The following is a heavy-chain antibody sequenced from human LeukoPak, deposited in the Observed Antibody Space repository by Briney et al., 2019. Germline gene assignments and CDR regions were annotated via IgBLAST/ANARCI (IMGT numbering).Heavy chain of an antibody. D-gene: IGHD3-22*01. CDR1: GGTFSSYA. CDR2: IIPIFGTA. Sequence: SVKVSCKASGGTFSSYAISWVRQTPGQGLEWMGGIIPIFGTANYAQKFQGRVTITADESTSTAYMELSSLRSEDTAVYYCARGYYDSSGYYSTNWFDPWGQGTLVTVSS. J-gene: IGHJ5*02. CDR3: ARGYYDSSGYYSTNWFDP. V-gene: IGHV1-69*01.